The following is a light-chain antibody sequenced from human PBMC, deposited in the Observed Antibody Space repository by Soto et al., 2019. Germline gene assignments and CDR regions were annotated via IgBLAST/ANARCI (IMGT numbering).Light chain of an antibody. CDR2: DDN. Sequence: QSVLTQPPSVSGSPGQSVTISCTGTSSDFNNYDRVSWYQRPPGTGPKLIIYDDNKRPSGIPDRFSGSKSGTSATLGITGFQTGDEADYYCGSWDSSLSAYVFGTGTKVTVL. J-gene: IGLJ1*01. CDR1: SSDFNNYDR. CDR3: GSWDSSLSAYV. V-gene: IGLV1-51*01.